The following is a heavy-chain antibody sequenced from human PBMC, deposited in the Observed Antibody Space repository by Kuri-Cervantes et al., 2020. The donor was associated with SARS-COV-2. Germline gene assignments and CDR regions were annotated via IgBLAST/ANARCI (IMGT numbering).Heavy chain of an antibody. D-gene: IGHD7-27*01. CDR2: IITIFGTA. CDR3: ARSRGPLGIVYYYMDV. Sequence: SVKVSCKASGGTFSSYAISWVRQAPGQGLEWMGGIITIFGTANYAQKFQGRVTITTDESTSTAYMELSSLRSEDPAVYYCARSRGPLGIVYYYMDVWGKGTTVTVSS. J-gene: IGHJ6*03. CDR1: GGTFSSYA. V-gene: IGHV1-69*05.